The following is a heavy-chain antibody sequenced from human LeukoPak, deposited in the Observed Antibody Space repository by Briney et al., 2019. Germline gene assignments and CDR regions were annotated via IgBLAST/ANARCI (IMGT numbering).Heavy chain of an antibody. J-gene: IGHJ4*02. V-gene: IGHV3-30*03. CDR1: GFTFSSYG. Sequence: PGRSLRLSCAASGFTFSSYGMHWVRQAPGKGLEWVAVISYDGSNKYYADSVKGRFTISRDNSKNTLYLQMNSLRAEDTAVYYCARGEYYDSSGCDYWGQGTLVTVSS. D-gene: IGHD3-22*01. CDR2: ISYDGSNK. CDR3: ARGEYYDSSGCDY.